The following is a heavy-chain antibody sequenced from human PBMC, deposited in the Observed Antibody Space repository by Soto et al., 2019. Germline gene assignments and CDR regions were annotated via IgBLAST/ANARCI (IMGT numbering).Heavy chain of an antibody. CDR2: ISWDGGST. CDR1: GFTFDDYA. Sequence: EVQLVESGGVVVQPGGSLRLSCAASGFTFDDYAMHWVRQAPGKGLEWVSLISWDGGSTYYADSVKGRFTISRDNSKNSLYVQMNSLRAEDTALYYCAKLAPSAAITDDAFDIWGQGTMVTVSS. V-gene: IGHV3-43D*04. J-gene: IGHJ3*02. CDR3: AKLAPSAAITDDAFDI. D-gene: IGHD2-2*02.